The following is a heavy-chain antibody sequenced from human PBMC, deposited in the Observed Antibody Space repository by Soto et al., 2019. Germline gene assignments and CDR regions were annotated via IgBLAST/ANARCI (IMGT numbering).Heavy chain of an antibody. CDR3: AKDSLTPSLLNIVVVPAAISQYGMDV. V-gene: IGHV3-30*18. D-gene: IGHD2-2*01. J-gene: IGHJ6*02. CDR2: ISYDGSNK. Sequence: QVQLVEAGGGVVQPGRSLRLSCAASGFTFSSYGMHWVRQAPGKGLEWVAVISYDGSNKYYADSVKGRFTISRDNSKNTLYMQMNSLSAEDTAVYYCAKDSLTPSLLNIVVVPAAISQYGMDVWGQGTTVTVSS. CDR1: GFTFSSYG.